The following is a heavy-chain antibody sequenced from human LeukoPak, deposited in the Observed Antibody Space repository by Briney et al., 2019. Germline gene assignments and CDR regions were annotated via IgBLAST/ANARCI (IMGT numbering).Heavy chain of an antibody. J-gene: IGHJ4*02. Sequence: RGSLRLSCAASGFTFSSFAMTWVRQAPGKGLEWVSAISNSGDSTYYADSVTGRFTISRDNSKFTLYLQMNSLRAEDTAVYYCAKFWGGLDYWGQGTLVTVSS. CDR2: ISNSGDST. D-gene: IGHD3-16*01. CDR1: GFTFSSFA. CDR3: AKFWGGLDY. V-gene: IGHV3-23*01.